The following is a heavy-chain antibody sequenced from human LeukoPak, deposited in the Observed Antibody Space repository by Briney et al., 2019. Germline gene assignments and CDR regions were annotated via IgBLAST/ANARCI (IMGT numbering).Heavy chain of an antibody. Sequence: GGSLRLSCAASGFTFSDYYMSWIRQAPGKGLEWVSYISSSGSTIYYADSVKGRFTISRDNAKNSLYLRMNSLRAEDTAVYYCARAPTHYYDSSGYYIDPYFDYWGQGTLVTVSS. CDR1: GFTFSDYY. V-gene: IGHV3-11*04. CDR3: ARAPTHYYDSSGYYIDPYFDY. J-gene: IGHJ4*02. CDR2: ISSSGSTI. D-gene: IGHD3-22*01.